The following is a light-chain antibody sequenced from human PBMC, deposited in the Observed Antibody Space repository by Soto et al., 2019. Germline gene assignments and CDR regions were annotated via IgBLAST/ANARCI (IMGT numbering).Light chain of an antibody. CDR2: AAS. V-gene: IGKV3-20*01. Sequence: EIVLTQSPGTLSLSPGERATLSCRASQSVTSSNLAWYQQRPGQAPRLLIYAASSGATGIPDRFSGSGSGTDFTLTISSLEPEDFAVYYCQQYRSSPFTFGPGTKVEIK. J-gene: IGKJ3*01. CDR3: QQYRSSPFT. CDR1: QSVTSSN.